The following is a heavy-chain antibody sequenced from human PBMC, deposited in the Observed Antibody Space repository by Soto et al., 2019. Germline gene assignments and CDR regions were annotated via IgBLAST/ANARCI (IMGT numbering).Heavy chain of an antibody. CDR1: GYTFTGYA. CDR2: INAGNGNT. J-gene: IGHJ4*02. Sequence: QVQLVQSGAEEKKPGASVKVSCKASGYTFTGYAMHWVRQAPGQRLEWMGWINAGNGNTKYSQKFQGRVTITRDTSASTADMDLSRLTYEDTAVYYCARAVAVPADFDYWGQGTLVTVSS. V-gene: IGHV1-3*05. D-gene: IGHD6-19*01. CDR3: ARAVAVPADFDY.